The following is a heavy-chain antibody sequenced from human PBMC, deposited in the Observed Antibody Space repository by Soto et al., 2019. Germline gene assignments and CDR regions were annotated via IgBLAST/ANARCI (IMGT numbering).Heavy chain of an antibody. CDR1: GGTFSSYA. V-gene: IGHV1-69*01. D-gene: IGHD5-18*01. Sequence: QVQLVQSGAEVKKPGSSVKVSCKASGGTFSSYAISWVRQAPGQGLEWMGGIIPIFGTANYAQKFQGRVTITAEESTSTAYMELSSLRSEDTAVYYCARDDTAMVGYYYYGMDVWGQGTTVTVSS. CDR2: IIPIFGTA. CDR3: ARDDTAMVGYYYYGMDV. J-gene: IGHJ6*02.